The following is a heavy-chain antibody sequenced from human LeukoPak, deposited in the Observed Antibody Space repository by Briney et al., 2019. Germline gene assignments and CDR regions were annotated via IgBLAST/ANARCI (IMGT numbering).Heavy chain of an antibody. CDR3: ARGSSSWNDY. CDR1: GFTFSDAW. J-gene: IGHJ4*02. CDR2: IKSKSDGGTT. D-gene: IGHD6-13*01. Sequence: PGGSLRLSCAASGFTFSDAWTNWVRQAPGKGLEWVGRIKSKSDGGTTDYAAPVKGRFTISRDNAKNSLYLQMNSLRAEDTALYHCARGSSSWNDYWGQGTLVTVSS. V-gene: IGHV3-15*07.